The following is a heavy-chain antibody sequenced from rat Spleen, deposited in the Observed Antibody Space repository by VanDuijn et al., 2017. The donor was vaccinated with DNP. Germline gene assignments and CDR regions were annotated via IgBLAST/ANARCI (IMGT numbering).Heavy chain of an antibody. CDR1: GFSLTSYT. V-gene: IGHV2-6*01. Sequence: QVQLKESGPGLVQPSQTLSLTCTVSGFSLTSYTISWVRQPPGKGLEWIAAISSGGNTYYHSSLKSRLSISRDTSKSQVFLKMISLQTEDTAMYFCARGAMDAWGQGTSVTVSS. CDR2: ISSGGNT. J-gene: IGHJ4*01. CDR3: ARGAMDA.